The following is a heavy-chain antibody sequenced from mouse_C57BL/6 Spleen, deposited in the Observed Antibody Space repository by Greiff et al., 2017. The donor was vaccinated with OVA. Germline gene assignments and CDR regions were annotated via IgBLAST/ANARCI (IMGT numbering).Heavy chain of an antibody. CDR3: AREGGLLRVGAMDY. CDR1: GYTFTDYN. V-gene: IGHV1-18*01. Sequence: VQLQQSGPELVKPGASVKIPCKASGYTFTDYNMDWVKQSHGKSLEWIGDINPNNGGTIYNQKFKGKATLTVDQSSSTAYMELRSLTSEDTAVYYCAREGGLLRVGAMDYWGQGTSVTVSS. J-gene: IGHJ4*01. CDR2: INPNNGGT. D-gene: IGHD1-1*01.